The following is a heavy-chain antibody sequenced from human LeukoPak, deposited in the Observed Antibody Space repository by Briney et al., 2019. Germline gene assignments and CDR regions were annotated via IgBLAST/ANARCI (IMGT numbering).Heavy chain of an antibody. J-gene: IGHJ4*02. CDR1: AFTFSSYW. CDR3: ARGPMIGYYFDY. V-gene: IGHV3-7*01. Sequence: PGGSLRLSCAASAFTFSSYWMSWVRQAPGKGLEWVANIKQDGSEKYYVDSVKGRFTISRDNAKNSLYLQMNSLRAEDTAVYYCARGPMIGYYFDYWGQGTLVTVSS. D-gene: IGHD3-22*01. CDR2: IKQDGSEK.